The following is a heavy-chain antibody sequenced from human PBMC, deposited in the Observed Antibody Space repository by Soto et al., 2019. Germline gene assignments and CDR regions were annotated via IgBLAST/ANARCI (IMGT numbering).Heavy chain of an antibody. CDR1: GGTFSSYT. CDR3: ARDAGYCTGGSCQRGGPSDY. V-gene: IGHV1-69*08. Sequence: QVQLVQSGAEVKKPGSSVKVSCKASGGTFSSYTISWVRQAPGQGLEWMGRIIPILGIATYAQKFQGRVTFTADKSTSTASMELSSLRSEDTAVYYCARDAGYCTGGSCQRGGPSDYWGQGTLVTVSS. D-gene: IGHD2-15*01. CDR2: IIPILGIA. J-gene: IGHJ4*02.